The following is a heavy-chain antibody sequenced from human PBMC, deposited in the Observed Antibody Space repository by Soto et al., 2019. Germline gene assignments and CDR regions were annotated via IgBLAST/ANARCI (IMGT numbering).Heavy chain of an antibody. D-gene: IGHD3-10*01. CDR3: ASAGMVRGVIPYFDY. Sequence: QVQLVQSGAEVKKPGASVKVSCKASGGTFSSYAISWVRQAPGQGLEWMGGIIPIFGTANYAQKFQGRVTITADESTSTAYMEMSSLRSEDTAVYYCASAGMVRGVIPYFDYWGQGTLVNVSS. CDR1: GGTFSSYA. V-gene: IGHV1-69*01. J-gene: IGHJ4*02. CDR2: IIPIFGTA.